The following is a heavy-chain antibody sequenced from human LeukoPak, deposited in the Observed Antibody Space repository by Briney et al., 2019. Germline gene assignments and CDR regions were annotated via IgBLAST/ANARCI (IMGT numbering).Heavy chain of an antibody. V-gene: IGHV4-59*01. J-gene: IGHJ3*02. D-gene: IGHD3-9*01. CDR3: ARVLRYFDWLPTPGAFDI. CDR2: IYYSGST. CDR1: GGSISGYY. Sequence: PSETLSLTCTVSGGSISGYYWNWIRQPPGKGLEWIGFIYYSGSTNYSPSLKSRVTISVDTSKNQFSLKLSSVTAADTAVYYCARVLRYFDWLPTPGAFDIWGQGTMVTVSS.